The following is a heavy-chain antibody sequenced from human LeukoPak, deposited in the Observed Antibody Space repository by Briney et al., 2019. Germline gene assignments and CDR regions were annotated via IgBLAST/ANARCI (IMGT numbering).Heavy chain of an antibody. CDR2: ISGSGGST. CDR3: AKDSGYDSSGYMDY. Sequence: GGSLRLSCAASGFTFSSYAMSWVRQAPGKGLEWVSAISGSGGSTYYADSVKGRFTISRDNSKNTLYLQMNSLRAEDTAVYYCAKDSGYDSSGYMDYWGQGTLVTVSS. J-gene: IGHJ4*02. D-gene: IGHD3-22*01. V-gene: IGHV3-23*01. CDR1: GFTFSSYA.